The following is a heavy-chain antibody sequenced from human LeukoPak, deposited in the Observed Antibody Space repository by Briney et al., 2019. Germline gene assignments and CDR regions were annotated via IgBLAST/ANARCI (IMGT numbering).Heavy chain of an antibody. CDR3: ARVYSGYDRSPPPGY. CDR1: GYTFTSYA. CDR2: INTNTGSP. Sequence: ASVKVSCKASGYTFTSYAMNWVRQAPGQGLEWMGWINTNTGSPTYAQGFTGRFVFSLDTSVSTAYLQISSLKAEDTAVYYCARVYSGYDRSPPPGYWGQGTLVTVSS. J-gene: IGHJ4*02. D-gene: IGHD5-12*01. V-gene: IGHV7-4-1*02.